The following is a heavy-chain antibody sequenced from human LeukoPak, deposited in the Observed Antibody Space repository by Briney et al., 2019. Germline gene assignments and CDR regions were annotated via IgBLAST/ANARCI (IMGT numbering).Heavy chain of an antibody. J-gene: IGHJ4*02. Sequence: PSETLSLTCTVSGGSISSYYWSWIWQPPGKGLEWIGYIYYSGSTNYNPSLKSRVTISVDTSKNQFSLKLSSVTAADTAVYYCARADYYGSGSTDYWGQGTLVTVSS. D-gene: IGHD3-10*01. CDR2: IYYSGST. CDR1: GGSISSYY. CDR3: ARADYYGSGSTDY. V-gene: IGHV4-59*01.